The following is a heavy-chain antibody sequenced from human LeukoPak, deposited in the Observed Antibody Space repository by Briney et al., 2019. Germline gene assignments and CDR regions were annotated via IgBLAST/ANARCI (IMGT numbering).Heavy chain of an antibody. CDR3: TREPGYSIGWGIDN. CDR1: GFTFSSYA. V-gene: IGHV3-23*01. CDR2: IGGSDGST. Sequence: GGCLRLSCAASGFTFSSYAMSWVRQAPEKGLEWVSTIGGSDGSTDYADSVKGRFTISRDNFKNTLYLQMKSLRVEDTAVYYCTREPGYSIGWGIDNWGQGTLVTVSS. J-gene: IGHJ4*02. D-gene: IGHD6-19*01.